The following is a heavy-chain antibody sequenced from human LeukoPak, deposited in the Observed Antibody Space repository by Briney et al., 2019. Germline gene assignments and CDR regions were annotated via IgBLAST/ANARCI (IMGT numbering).Heavy chain of an antibody. D-gene: IGHD2-2*02. J-gene: IGHJ4*02. CDR3: AKVRYCSSTSCYTAFDY. Sequence: GGSLRLSCAASGFTFSSYGMHWVRQAPGKGLEWVAVISYDGSNKYYAVSVKGRFTISRDNSKNTLYLQMNSLRAEDTAVYYCAKVRYCSSTSCYTAFDYWGQGTLVTVSS. CDR1: GFTFSSYG. CDR2: ISYDGSNK. V-gene: IGHV3-30*18.